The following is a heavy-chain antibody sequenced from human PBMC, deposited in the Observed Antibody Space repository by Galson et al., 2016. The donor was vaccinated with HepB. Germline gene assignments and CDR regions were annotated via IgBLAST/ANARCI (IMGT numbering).Heavy chain of an antibody. Sequence: SLRLSCAASRFTFRIYHMTWVRQAPGKGLEWVSAISSGGSTYYADSVKGRFSISRDNSKNILYLQMNSLRVEDTAVYYCARRDGDMQPSDYWGQGTLVTVSS. D-gene: IGHD5-24*01. V-gene: IGHV3-23*01. CDR2: ISSGGST. CDR1: RFTFRIYH. CDR3: ARRDGDMQPSDY. J-gene: IGHJ4*02.